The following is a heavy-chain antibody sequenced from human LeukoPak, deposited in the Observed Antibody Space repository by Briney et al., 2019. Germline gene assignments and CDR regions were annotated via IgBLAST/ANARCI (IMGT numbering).Heavy chain of an antibody. Sequence: GGSLRLSCAASGFTFSSYAMHWVRQAPGKGLEWVAVISYDGSNKYYADSVKGRFTISRDNSKNTLYLQMNSLRAEDTAVYYCAREAYGDFYFDYWGQGTLVTVSS. J-gene: IGHJ4*02. CDR3: AREAYGDFYFDY. CDR2: ISYDGSNK. CDR1: GFTFSSYA. D-gene: IGHD4-17*01. V-gene: IGHV3-30*04.